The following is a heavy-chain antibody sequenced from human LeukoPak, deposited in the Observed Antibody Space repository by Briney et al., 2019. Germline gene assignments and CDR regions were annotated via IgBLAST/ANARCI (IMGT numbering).Heavy chain of an antibody. Sequence: ASVKVSCKASGYTFTSYGISWVRQAPGQGLEWMGWISAYNGNTNYARKLQGRVTMTTDTSTSTAYMELRSLRSDDTAVYYCARGGTYYYDSSGYYEALDYWGQGTLVTVSS. V-gene: IGHV1-18*01. CDR2: ISAYNGNT. D-gene: IGHD3-22*01. CDR1: GYTFTSYG. J-gene: IGHJ4*02. CDR3: ARGGTYYYDSSGYYEALDY.